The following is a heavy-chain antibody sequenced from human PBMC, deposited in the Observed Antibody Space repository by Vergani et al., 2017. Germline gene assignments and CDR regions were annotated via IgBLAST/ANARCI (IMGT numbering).Heavy chain of an antibody. CDR1: GYTFTSYY. CDR2: INPSGGST. D-gene: IGHD2-21*01. CDR3: ARDSRFQAGERVVVLDY. J-gene: IGHJ4*02. V-gene: IGHV1-46*01. Sequence: QVQLVQSGAEVKKPGASVKVSCKASGYTFTSYYMHWVRQAPGQGLEWMGIINPSGGSTSYAQKFQGRVTMTRDKSTSTVYMELSSLRSEDTAVYYCARDSRFQAGERVVVLDYWGQGTLVTVSS.